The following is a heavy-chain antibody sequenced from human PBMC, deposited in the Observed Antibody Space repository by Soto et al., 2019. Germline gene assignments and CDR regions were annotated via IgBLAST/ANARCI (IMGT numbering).Heavy chain of an antibody. CDR2: INPILGIP. V-gene: IGHV1-69*10. CDR3: ARGGVDVVATSAFDY. CDR1: GATYSNSA. Sequence: QVQLVQSGAEVKKPGSSVKVSCKASGATYSNSAISWVRQAPGQGLEWMGGINPILGIPDYAHKFQGRVTITADKSTNTVYMDLGSLRSEDTALYFCARGGVDVVATSAFDYWGQGTLVTVSS. D-gene: IGHD5-12*01. J-gene: IGHJ4*02.